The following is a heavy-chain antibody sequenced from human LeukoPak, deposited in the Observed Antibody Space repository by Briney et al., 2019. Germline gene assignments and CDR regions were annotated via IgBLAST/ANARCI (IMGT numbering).Heavy chain of an antibody. CDR1: GYTFTSYG. CDR3: ARYPGYSSSWYYFDY. V-gene: IGHV1-18*01. D-gene: IGHD6-13*01. J-gene: IGHJ4*02. Sequence: GXSLXVSCKASGYTFTSYGMSWVRQAPGKGLEWMGWISAYNGNKNYAQKLQGRVTMTTDTSTSTAYMELRSLRSDDTAVYYCARYPGYSSSWYYFDYWGQGTLVTVSS. CDR2: ISAYNGNK.